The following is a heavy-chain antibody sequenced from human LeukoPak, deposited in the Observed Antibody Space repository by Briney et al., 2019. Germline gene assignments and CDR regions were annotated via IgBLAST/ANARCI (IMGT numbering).Heavy chain of an antibody. J-gene: IGHJ4*02. CDR1: GLSVSSSF. Sequence: GGSLRLSCTASGLSVSSSFMSWVRQAPEKGLEWVSAVSVSGDISYYADSVKGRFTISRDNSKNTLYLQMNSLRAEDTALYYCAKRSRTVTTIDSRGRGTLVTVSS. D-gene: IGHD4-11*01. CDR2: VSVSGDIS. CDR3: AKRSRTVTTIDS. V-gene: IGHV3-23*01.